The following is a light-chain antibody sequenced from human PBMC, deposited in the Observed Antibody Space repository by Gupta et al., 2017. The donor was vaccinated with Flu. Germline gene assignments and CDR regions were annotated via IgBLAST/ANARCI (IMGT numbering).Light chain of an antibody. Sequence: VTISCSGSSSNIGTNFVSWYQQLPGTAPKLLSYENDKRPAGVPGRFSASKSGTSATLGITGLQTGDEADYYCGTWESSPSEHWVFGGGTKVTVL. J-gene: IGLJ3*02. CDR2: END. CDR1: SSNIGTNF. CDR3: GTWESSPSEHWV. V-gene: IGLV1-51*02.